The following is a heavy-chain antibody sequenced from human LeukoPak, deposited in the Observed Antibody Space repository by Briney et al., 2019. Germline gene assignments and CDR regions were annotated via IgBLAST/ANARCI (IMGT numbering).Heavy chain of an antibody. CDR1: GGSIRGYY. V-gene: IGHV4-59*08. J-gene: IGHJ4*02. CDR2: IYYSGST. CDR3: ASLRERSYYARGFDY. Sequence: SETLSLTCNVSGGSIRGYYWSWIRQPPGKGLEWIGYIYYSGSTNYNPSLKSRVTISVDTSKNQFSLKLSSVTAADTAVYYCASLRERSYYARGFDYWGQGTLVTVSS. D-gene: IGHD1-26*01.